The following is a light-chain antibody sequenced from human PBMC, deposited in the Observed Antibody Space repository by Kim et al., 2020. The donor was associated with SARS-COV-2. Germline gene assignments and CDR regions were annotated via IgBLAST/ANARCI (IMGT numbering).Light chain of an antibody. J-gene: IGLJ3*02. V-gene: IGLV3-19*01. CDR3: KSRDSSGKHLV. Sequence: SSELTQDPAVSVALGQTLTITCQGDSLRSHYASWYQQKPGQAPILVNYMNNKRPSGIPDRFSGSSSGNTASLTITGAQAEDEADYYCKSRDSSGKHLVFGGGTKLTVL. CDR1: SLRSHY. CDR2: MNN.